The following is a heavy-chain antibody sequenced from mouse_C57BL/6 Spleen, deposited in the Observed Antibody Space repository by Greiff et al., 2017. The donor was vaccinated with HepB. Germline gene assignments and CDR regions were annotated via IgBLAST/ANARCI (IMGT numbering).Heavy chain of an antibody. D-gene: IGHD3-3*01. CDR2: IDPETGGT. CDR3: TRGDNDY. Sequence: VKLQQSGAELVRPGASVTLSCKASGYTFTDYEMHWVKQTPVHGLEWIGAIDPETGGTAYNQKFKGKAILTADKSSSTAYMELRSLTSEDSAVYYCTRGDNDYWGQGTTLTVSS. J-gene: IGHJ2*01. CDR1: GYTFTDYE. V-gene: IGHV1-15*01.